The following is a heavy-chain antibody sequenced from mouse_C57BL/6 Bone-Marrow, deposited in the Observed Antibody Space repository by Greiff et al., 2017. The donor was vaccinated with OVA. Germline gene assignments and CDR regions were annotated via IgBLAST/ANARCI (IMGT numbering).Heavy chain of an antibody. V-gene: IGHV14-2*01. CDR2: IDPEDGET. D-gene: IGHD3-2*02. J-gene: IGHJ3*01. CDR3: ASPPTAQAPWFAY. Sequence: EVKLQQSGAELVKPGASVKLSCTASGFNIKDYYMHWVKQRTEQGLEWIGRIDPEDGETKSAPKFQGKATITADTSSNTAYLQLSSLTSEDTAVYYCASPPTAQAPWFAYWGQGTLVTVSA. CDR1: GFNIKDYY.